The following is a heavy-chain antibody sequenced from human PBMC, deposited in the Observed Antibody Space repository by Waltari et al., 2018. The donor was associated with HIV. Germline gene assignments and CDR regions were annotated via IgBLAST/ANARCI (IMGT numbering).Heavy chain of an antibody. D-gene: IGHD6-13*01. V-gene: IGHV4-38-2*02. CDR3: AREDSTLTHFDY. Sequence: QVQLQESGPGLVKPSETLSLTCAVSGYSISSGYYWAWIRQPPGKGLEGIGTTYRSGTTYYNPSLKSRVAISVDTSKNQFSLKLNFVTAADTAVYYCAREDSTLTHFDYWGQGTLVTVSS. CDR2: TYRSGTT. J-gene: IGHJ4*02. CDR1: GYSISSGYY.